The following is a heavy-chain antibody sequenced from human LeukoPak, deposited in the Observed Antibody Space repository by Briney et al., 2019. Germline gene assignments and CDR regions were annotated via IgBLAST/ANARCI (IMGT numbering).Heavy chain of an antibody. D-gene: IGHD5-18*01. V-gene: IGHV3-66*01. Sequence: GGSLRLSCAASGFTVSSNYMSWVRQAPGKGLEWVSVIYSGGSTYYADSVKGRFTISRDNSKNSLYLQMNSLRAEDTAVYYCARVVDTAKQRAIYYYYMDVWGKGTTVTVSS. CDR1: GFTVSSNY. CDR2: IYSGGST. CDR3: ARVVDTAKQRAIYYYYMDV. J-gene: IGHJ6*03.